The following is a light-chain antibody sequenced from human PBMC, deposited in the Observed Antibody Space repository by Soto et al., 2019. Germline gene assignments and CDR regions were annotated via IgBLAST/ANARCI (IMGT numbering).Light chain of an antibody. V-gene: IGLV2-14*01. CDR2: EIY. CDR3: SSYTISSLFV. Sequence: QSALTQPASVSGSPGQSITISCTGSTSDVGAYNYVSWYQHHPGKAPKLMLYEIYNRPSGVSSRFSGSKSGNTASLTISGLQAEDEAAYYCSSYTISSLFVFGTGTKLTVL. CDR1: TSDVGAYNY. J-gene: IGLJ1*01.